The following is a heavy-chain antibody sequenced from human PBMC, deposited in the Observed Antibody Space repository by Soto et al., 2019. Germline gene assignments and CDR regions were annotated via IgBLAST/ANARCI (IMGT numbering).Heavy chain of an antibody. CDR1: GESVSTNTAT. CDR3: AKEGGNHYYYYAMDV. V-gene: IGHV6-1*01. Sequence: QTLSLTCDISGESVSTNTATWDWIRQSPSRGLEWLGRTFYRSKWYNDYAVSVKGRITINPDTSKNLFSLQLNSVTPEDTAVYYCAKEGGNHYYYYAMDVWGQGTTVTVSS. J-gene: IGHJ6*02. CDR2: TFYRSKWYN. D-gene: IGHD1-26*01.